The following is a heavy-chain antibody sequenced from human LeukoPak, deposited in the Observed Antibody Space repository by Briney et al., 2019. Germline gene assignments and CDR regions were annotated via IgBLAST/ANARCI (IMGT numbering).Heavy chain of an antibody. V-gene: IGHV4-4*07. D-gene: IGHD1-26*01. CDR1: GGSISSYH. CDR2: IYASAST. Sequence: SETLSLTCTVSGGSISSYHWSWIRQPAGKGLEWIGRIYASASTNYNPSLKSRVTISVDKSRNHFSLKLSSVTAADTAVYFCAKDRVGALDFDYWGQGTLVTVSS. J-gene: IGHJ4*02. CDR3: AKDRVGALDFDY.